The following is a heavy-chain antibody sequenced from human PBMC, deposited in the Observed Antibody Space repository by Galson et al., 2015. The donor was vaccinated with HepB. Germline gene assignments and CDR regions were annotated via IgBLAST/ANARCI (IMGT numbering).Heavy chain of an antibody. V-gene: IGHV3-48*02. CDR2: INSASNTI. CDR1: GFIFSSSS. J-gene: IGHJ4*02. Sequence: SLRLSCAASGFIFSSSSMNWVRLAPGKGLEWISYINSASNTIYYADSVKGRFTISRDNAKNSLYLQMNSLRDEDTAVYYCARDWGPLDYWGQGTLVTVSS. D-gene: IGHD3-16*01. CDR3: ARDWGPLDY.